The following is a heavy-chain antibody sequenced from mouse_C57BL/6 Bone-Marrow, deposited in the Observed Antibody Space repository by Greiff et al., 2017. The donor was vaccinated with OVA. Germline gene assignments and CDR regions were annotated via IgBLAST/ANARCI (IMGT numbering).Heavy chain of an antibody. Sequence: VQLKESGAELVKPGASVKISCKASGYAFSSYWMNWVKQRPGKGLEWIGQIYPGDGDTNYNGKFKGKATLTADKSSSTAYMQLSSLTSEDSAVYFCARDSTMITFHFDYWGQGTTLTVSS. CDR2: IYPGDGDT. CDR1: GYAFSSYW. V-gene: IGHV1-80*01. J-gene: IGHJ2*01. CDR3: ARDSTMITFHFDY. D-gene: IGHD2-4*01.